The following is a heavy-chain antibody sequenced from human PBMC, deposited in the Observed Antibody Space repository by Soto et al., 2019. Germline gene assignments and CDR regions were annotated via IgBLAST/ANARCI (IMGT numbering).Heavy chain of an antibody. V-gene: IGHV1-18*01. CDR2: ISAYNGNT. CDR3: ARDLPHYYDSSGPNWFDP. J-gene: IGHJ5*02. Sequence: ASVKVSCKASGYTFTSYGISWVRQAPGQGIEWMGWISAYNGNTNYAQKLQGRVTMTTDTSTSTAYMELRSLRSDDTAVYYCARDLPHYYDSSGPNWFDPWGQGTLVTVSS. CDR1: GYTFTSYG. D-gene: IGHD3-22*01.